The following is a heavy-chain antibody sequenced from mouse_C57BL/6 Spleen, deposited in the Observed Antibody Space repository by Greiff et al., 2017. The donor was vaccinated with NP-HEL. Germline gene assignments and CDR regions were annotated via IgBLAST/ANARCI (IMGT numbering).Heavy chain of an antibody. J-gene: IGHJ2*01. D-gene: IGHD1-1*01. Sequence: EVKLVESGPGLVKPSQSLSLTCSVTGYSITSGYYWNWIRQFPGNKLEWMGYISYDGSNNYNPSLKNRISITRDTSKNQFFLKLNSVTTEDTATYYCAIDHGLRFDYWGQGTTLTVSS. CDR3: AIDHGLRFDY. CDR2: ISYDGSN. V-gene: IGHV3-6*01. CDR1: GYSITSGYY.